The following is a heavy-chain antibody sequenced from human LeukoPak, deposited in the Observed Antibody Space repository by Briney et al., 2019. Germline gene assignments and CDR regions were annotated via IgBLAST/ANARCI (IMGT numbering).Heavy chain of an antibody. J-gene: IGHJ4*02. D-gene: IGHD4-23*01. CDR3: AKDIDYGGAN. CDR2: ISYDGNNK. Sequence: GGSLRLSCAASGFTFSNYGMHWVRQAPGKGLEWVALISYDGNNKYYSDSMKGRFTISRGNSKNTLYLQMNSLRAEDTAVYYCAKDIDYGGANWGQGTLVIVSS. V-gene: IGHV3-30*18. CDR1: GFTFSNYG.